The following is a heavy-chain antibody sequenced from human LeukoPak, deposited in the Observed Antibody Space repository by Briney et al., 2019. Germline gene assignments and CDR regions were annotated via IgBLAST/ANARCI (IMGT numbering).Heavy chain of an antibody. D-gene: IGHD6-13*01. CDR3: AREGAGPYSSSWYDY. CDR2: ISAYNGNT. J-gene: IGHJ4*02. CDR1: GYTFTSYG. V-gene: IGHV1-18*01. Sequence: ASVKVSCKASGYTFTSYGISWVRQAPGQGLEWMGWISAYNGNTNYAQKLQGRVTMTTDTSTSTAYMELGSLRSDDTAVRYCAREGAGPYSSSWYDYWGQGTLVTVSS.